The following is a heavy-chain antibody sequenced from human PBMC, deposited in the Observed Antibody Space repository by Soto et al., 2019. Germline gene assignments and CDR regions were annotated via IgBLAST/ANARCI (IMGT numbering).Heavy chain of an antibody. CDR2: LNTDESTT. CDR3: AIPLRSWSPFYVFDV. V-gene: IGHV3-74*01. J-gene: IGHJ3*01. CDR1: GFTFSTYW. D-gene: IGHD2-8*02. Sequence: EVQLVESGGSLVQPGGSLRLSCAASGFTFSTYWMAWVRQAPGKGLVWVSRLNTDESTTNYADSVRGRFTISRDNAKNILFLLMNILRVELTSLYYCAIPLRSWSPFYVFDVWGQGTMVTVSS.